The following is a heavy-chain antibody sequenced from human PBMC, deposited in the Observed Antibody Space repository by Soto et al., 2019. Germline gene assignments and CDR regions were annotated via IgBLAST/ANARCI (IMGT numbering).Heavy chain of an antibody. CDR2: ISWNSDVI. V-gene: IGHV3-9*01. Sequence: EMLLVESGGGLAQPGRSLRLSCAASGFTINYYAMHWVRQAPGKGLEWVSGISWNSDVIGYADSVKGRFTISRDNAKNSLYLQMNSLRAEDPDLYYCAKDSQVYYMDVWGQGTTVTVS. D-gene: IGHD6-6*01. CDR1: GFTINYYA. CDR3: AKDSQVYYMDV. J-gene: IGHJ6*03.